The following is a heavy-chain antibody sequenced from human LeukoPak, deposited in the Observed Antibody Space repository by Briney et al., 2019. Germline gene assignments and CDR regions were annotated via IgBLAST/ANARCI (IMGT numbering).Heavy chain of an antibody. CDR3: ATFEYSSSKFDY. D-gene: IGHD6-6*01. J-gene: IGHJ4*02. V-gene: IGHV1-69*06. Sequence: ASVKVSCKASGGTFSSYAISWVRQAPGQGLEWMGGIIPIFGTANYAQKFQGRVTITADKSTSTAYMELSSLRSEDTAVYYCATFEYSSSKFDYWGQGTLVTVSS. CDR1: GGTFSSYA. CDR2: IIPIFGTA.